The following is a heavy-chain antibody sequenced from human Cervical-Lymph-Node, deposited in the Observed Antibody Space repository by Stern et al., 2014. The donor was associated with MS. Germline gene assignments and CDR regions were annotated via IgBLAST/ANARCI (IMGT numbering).Heavy chain of an antibody. CDR3: AVTTTGWDNPCHFYGMDL. V-gene: IGHV1-69*01. Sequence: VQLVQSGAAVKQPGSSVKVSCKASGDSFSRFAIRWVRQAPGQGLEWMGGIIPMSGTIRYAKKCQDISPIHTAATTNTASIKPSSLRYEDTSVYYCAVTTTGWDNPCHFYGMDLWGQGATVTVSS. CDR1: GDSFSRFA. J-gene: IGHJ6*01. D-gene: IGHD6-19*01. CDR2: IIPMSGTI.